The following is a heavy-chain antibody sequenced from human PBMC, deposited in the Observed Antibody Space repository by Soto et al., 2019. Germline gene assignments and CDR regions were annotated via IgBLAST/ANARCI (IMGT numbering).Heavy chain of an antibody. CDR2: IYYSGST. CDR3: ARDKTMGSSTGFDH. J-gene: IGHJ4*02. D-gene: IGHD1-26*01. Sequence: PSETLSLTCTVSGGSISSYYWSWIRQPPGKGLEWIGYIYYSGSTNYNPSLKSRVTISVDTSKNQFSLKLSSVTAADTAAYYCARDKTMGSSTGFDHWGQGTLVTVSS. V-gene: IGHV4-59*01. CDR1: GGSISSYY.